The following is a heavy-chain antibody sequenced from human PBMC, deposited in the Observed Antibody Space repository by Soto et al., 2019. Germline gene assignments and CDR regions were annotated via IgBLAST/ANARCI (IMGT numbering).Heavy chain of an antibody. CDR1: GFNFRGYA. V-gene: IGHV3-23*01. J-gene: IGHJ4*02. CDR3: AKDYWMASSDY. D-gene: IGHD2-15*01. CDR2: ISCSGGST. Sequence: PGGSQSHSYTASGFNFRGYAMRWIRKAPGKGLEWVSAISCSGGSTYYADSVQGRFTISRDNSTNTLYLQLNSLRAEDTAVHYRAKDYWMASSDYWGQGALVPVSS.